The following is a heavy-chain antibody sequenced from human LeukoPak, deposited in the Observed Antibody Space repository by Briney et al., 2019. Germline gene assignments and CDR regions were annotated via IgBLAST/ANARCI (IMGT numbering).Heavy chain of an antibody. CDR3: ARGFNPEGNQYYFDY. V-gene: IGHV4-30-2*01. CDR1: GGSISSGGYY. J-gene: IGHJ4*02. Sequence: PSETLSLTCTVSGGSISSGGYYWSWIRQPPGKGLEWIGYIYHSGSTYYNPSLKSRVTISVDRSKNQFSLKLSSVTAADTAVYYCARGFNPEGNQYYFDYWGQGTLVTVSS. D-gene: IGHD1-14*01. CDR2: IYHSGST.